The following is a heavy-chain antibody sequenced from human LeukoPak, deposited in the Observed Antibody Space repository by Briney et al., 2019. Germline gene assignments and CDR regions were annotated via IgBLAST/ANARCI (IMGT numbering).Heavy chain of an antibody. D-gene: IGHD3-10*02. CDR1: GYTLTELS. CDR2: FDPEDGET. V-gene: IGHV1-24*01. Sequence: ASVKVSCKVSGYTLTELSMHWVRQAPGKGLEWMGGFDPEDGETIYAQKFQGRVTMTEDTSTDTAYMELSSLRSEDTAVYYCATGPDAVPYYYFDYWGQGTLVTVSS. CDR3: ATGPDAVPYYYFDY. J-gene: IGHJ4*02.